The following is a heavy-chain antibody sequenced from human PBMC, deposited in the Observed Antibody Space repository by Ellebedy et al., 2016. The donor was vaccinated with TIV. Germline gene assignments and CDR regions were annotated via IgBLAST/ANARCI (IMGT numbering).Heavy chain of an antibody. Sequence: GESLKISCAASGFSFRNYWMGWVRQAPGKGLEWVAHIYQDGSDKYYVDSVKGRFTISRDNAKNSLYLKLNSLRVEDTSVYYCARRWSYGDYAVQVNNWFDRWGQGTLVTV. CDR1: GFSFRNYW. J-gene: IGHJ5*02. V-gene: IGHV3-7*01. CDR2: IYQDGSDK. CDR3: ARRWSYGDYAVQVNNWFDR. D-gene: IGHD4-17*01.